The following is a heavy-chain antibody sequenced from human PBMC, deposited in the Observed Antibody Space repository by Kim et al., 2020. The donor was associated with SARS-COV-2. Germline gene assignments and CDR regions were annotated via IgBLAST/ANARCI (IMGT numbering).Heavy chain of an antibody. J-gene: IGHJ4*02. CDR3: ARERESSSWYGGEALDY. CDR1: GYTFTGYY. Sequence: ASVKVSCKASGYTFTGYYMHWVRQAPGQGLEWMGWINHNSGGTNYAQKFQGRVTMTRDTSISTAYMELSRLRSDDTAVYYCARERESSSWYGGEALDYWGQGTLVTVSS. CDR2: INHNSGGT. V-gene: IGHV1-2*02. D-gene: IGHD6-13*01.